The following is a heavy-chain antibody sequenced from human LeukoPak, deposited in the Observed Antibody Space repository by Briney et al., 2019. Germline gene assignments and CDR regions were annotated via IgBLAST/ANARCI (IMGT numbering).Heavy chain of an antibody. CDR3: ARDGGFQWGIDY. CDR1: GGSISSSSYY. D-gene: IGHD3-16*01. CDR2: IYYSGST. Sequence: PSETLSLTCTVSGGSISSSSYYWGWIRQPPGKGLEWIGSIYYSGSTYYNPSLKSRVTISVDTSKNQFSLKLSSVTAADTAVYYCARDGGFQWGIDYWGQGTLVTVSS. V-gene: IGHV4-39*02. J-gene: IGHJ4*02.